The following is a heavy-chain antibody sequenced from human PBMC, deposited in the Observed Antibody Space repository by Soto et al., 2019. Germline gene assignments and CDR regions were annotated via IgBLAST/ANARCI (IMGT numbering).Heavy chain of an antibody. CDR1: GGSISSGGYS. J-gene: IGHJ6*02. Sequence: PSETLSLTCAVSGGSISSGGYSWSWIRQPPGKGLEWIGYIYHSGSTYYNPSLKSRVTISVDRSKNQFSLKLSSVTAADTAVYYCARVVSGSWSYYYGMDVWGQGTTVTVSS. CDR2: IYHSGST. CDR3: ARVVSGSWSYYYGMDV. V-gene: IGHV4-30-2*01. D-gene: IGHD6-13*01.